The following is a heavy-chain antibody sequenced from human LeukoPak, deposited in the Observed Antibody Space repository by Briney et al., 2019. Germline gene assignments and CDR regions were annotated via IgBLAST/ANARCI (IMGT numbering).Heavy chain of an antibody. Sequence: PGGSLRLSCAASGFTFSSYGMHWVRQAPGKGLEWVAVIRYDGSNKYYADSVKGRFTISRDNSKNTLYLQMNSLRAEDTAVYYCAKAGATMVRGPPQKNNWFDPWGQGTLVTVSS. CDR3: AKAGATMVRGPPQKNNWFDP. CDR2: IRYDGSNK. CDR1: GFTFSSYG. D-gene: IGHD3-10*01. V-gene: IGHV3-30*02. J-gene: IGHJ5*02.